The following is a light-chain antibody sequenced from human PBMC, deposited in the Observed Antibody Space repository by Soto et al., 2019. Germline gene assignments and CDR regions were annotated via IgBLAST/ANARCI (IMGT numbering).Light chain of an antibody. CDR3: QTWGTDTVV. CDR2: LNSDGSH. Sequence: QLVLTQSPSASASLGASVKLTCTLSSGHSSYAIAWHQQQPEKGPRYLMKLNSDGSHSKGDGVPDRFSGSSSGAERYLTLSSLQSEDEADYYCQTWGTDTVVFGGGTKLTVL. CDR1: SGHSSYA. J-gene: IGLJ2*01. V-gene: IGLV4-69*01.